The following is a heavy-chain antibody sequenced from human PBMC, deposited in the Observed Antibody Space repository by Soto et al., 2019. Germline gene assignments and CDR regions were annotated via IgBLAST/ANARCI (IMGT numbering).Heavy chain of an antibody. CDR1: GGTFDNFI. D-gene: IGHD3-16*01. CDR2: IVPMLGTP. J-gene: IGHJ6*02. Sequence: QVQLVQSGAEVKEPGSSVRVSYKASGGTFDNFIMNWVRQTPGQGLEGMGGIVPMLGTPTYAEKFKDRVTSSATVSTSTMCMEVTSLRSEDTAIYYCERNETYISSLSHYAGMAVLSQGTTVTVSS. CDR3: ERNETYISSLSHYAGMAV. V-gene: IGHV1-69*01.